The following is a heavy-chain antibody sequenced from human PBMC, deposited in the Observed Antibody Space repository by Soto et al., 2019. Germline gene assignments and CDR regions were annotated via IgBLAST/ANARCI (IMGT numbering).Heavy chain of an antibody. V-gene: IGHV6-1*01. CDR3: ARGEKYYDFWSGYFDAFDI. Sequence: QVPLQQSGPGLVKPSQTLSLTCAISGDSVSSNSAAWNWIRQSPSRGLEWLGRTYYRSKWYNDYAVSVKSRITINPDTSKNQFSLQLNSVTPEDTAVYYCARGEKYYDFWSGYFDAFDIWGQGTMVTVSS. D-gene: IGHD3-3*01. CDR1: GDSVSSNSAA. J-gene: IGHJ3*02. CDR2: TYYRSKWYN.